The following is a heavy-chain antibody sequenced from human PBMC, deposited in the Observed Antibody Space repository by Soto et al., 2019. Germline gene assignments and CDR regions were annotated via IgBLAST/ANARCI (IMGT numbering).Heavy chain of an antibody. CDR1: GFTFSSYA. D-gene: IGHD3-3*01. Sequence: GGSLRLSCAASGFTFSSYAMSWFRQAPGKGLEWVSAISGSGGSTYYADSVKGRFTISRDNSKNTLYLQMNSLRAEDTAVYYCAKDSLSRYDFWSGYYRTGNYFDYWGQGTLVTVSS. CDR2: ISGSGGST. J-gene: IGHJ4*02. V-gene: IGHV3-23*01. CDR3: AKDSLSRYDFWSGYYRTGNYFDY.